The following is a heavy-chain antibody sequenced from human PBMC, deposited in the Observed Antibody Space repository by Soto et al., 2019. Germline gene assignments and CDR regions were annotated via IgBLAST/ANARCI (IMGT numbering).Heavy chain of an antibody. J-gene: IGHJ6*02. CDR2: INHSGST. CDR1: GGSFSGYY. D-gene: IGHD3-10*01. Sequence: SETLSLTCAVYGGSFSGYYWSWIRQPPGKGLEWIGEINHSGSTNYNPSLKSRVTISVDTSKNQFSLKLSSVTAADTAVYYCASAYYGSGYYYYYGMDVWGQCTTVTVSS. CDR3: ASAYYGSGYYYYYGMDV. V-gene: IGHV4-34*01.